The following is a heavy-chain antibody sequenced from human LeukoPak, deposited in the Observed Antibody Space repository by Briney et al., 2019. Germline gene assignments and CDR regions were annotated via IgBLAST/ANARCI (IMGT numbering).Heavy chain of an antibody. V-gene: IGHV3-30-3*01. D-gene: IGHD3-10*01. CDR2: ISYDGSNK. CDR1: GFTFSSYA. CDR3: ARVTMVRGVILKDLDY. J-gene: IGHJ4*02. Sequence: PGRSLRLSCAASGFTFSSYAMHWVRQAPGKGLEWVAVISYDGSNKYYADSVKGRFTISRDNSKNTLYLQMNSLRAEDTAVYYCARVTMVRGVILKDLDYWGQGTLVTVSS.